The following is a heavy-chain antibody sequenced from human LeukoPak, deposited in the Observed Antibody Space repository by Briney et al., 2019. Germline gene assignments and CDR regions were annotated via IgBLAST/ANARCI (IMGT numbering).Heavy chain of an antibody. CDR2: ISSSGSTI. D-gene: IGHD3-10*01. J-gene: IGHJ5*02. Sequence: GGSLRLSCAASGFTFSSYEMNWVRQAPGKGLEWVSYISSSGSTIYYADSVKGRFTISRDNAKNSLYLQMNSLRAEDTAVYYCARVPPGDTMVRGAHFDPWGQGTLVTSPQ. CDR1: GFTFSSYE. V-gene: IGHV3-48*03. CDR3: ARVPPGDTMVRGAHFDP.